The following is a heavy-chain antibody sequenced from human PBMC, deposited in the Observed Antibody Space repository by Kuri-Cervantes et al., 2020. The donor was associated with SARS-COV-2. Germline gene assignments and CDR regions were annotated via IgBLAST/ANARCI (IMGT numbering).Heavy chain of an antibody. J-gene: IGHJ5*02. CDR3: AREVYCRRGSCYSGGDAWFDP. D-gene: IGHD2-15*01. CDR1: GYTFTGYY. V-gene: IGHV1-2*02. Sequence: SVKVSCKASGYTFTGYYMHWVRQAPGQGLEWMGWINPNSGGTNYAQKFQGRVTMNRDTSISTAYMELSRLRSDDTAVYYCAREVYCRRGSCYSGGDAWFDPWGQGTLVTVSS. CDR2: INPNSGGT.